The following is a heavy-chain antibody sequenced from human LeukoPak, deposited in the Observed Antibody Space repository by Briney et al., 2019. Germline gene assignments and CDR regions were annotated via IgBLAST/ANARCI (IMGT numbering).Heavy chain of an antibody. Sequence: PSETLSLTCTVSGGSISSGGYYWSWIRQPPGKGLEWIGSIYDTGSTFYNPSLKSRVIISVDTSKNQFSLKLSSVTAADTAVYYCQSRFLEWLLDYWGQGTLVTVSS. CDR3: QSRFLEWLLDY. V-gene: IGHV4-39*01. D-gene: IGHD3-3*01. J-gene: IGHJ4*02. CDR1: GGSISSGGYY. CDR2: IYDTGST.